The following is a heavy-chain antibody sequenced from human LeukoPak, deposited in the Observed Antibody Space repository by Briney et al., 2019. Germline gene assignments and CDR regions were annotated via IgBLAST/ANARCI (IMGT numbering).Heavy chain of an antibody. J-gene: IGHJ4*02. CDR3: ARSPRHSSSWYGYYFDY. Sequence: MTSETLSLTCSVSAGSISSHYWSWIRQPPGKGLEWIGYIYYSGTTNYNPSLKSRVTISVDTSKNQFSLKLSSVAAADTAVYYCARSPRHSSSWYGYYFDYWGQGTLVTVSS. V-gene: IGHV4-59*11. CDR2: IYYSGTT. D-gene: IGHD6-13*01. CDR1: AGSISSHY.